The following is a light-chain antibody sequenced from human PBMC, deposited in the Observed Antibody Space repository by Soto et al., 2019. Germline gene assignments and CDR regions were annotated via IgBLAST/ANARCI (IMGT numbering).Light chain of an antibody. CDR1: NIGSKS. Sequence: SYELTQPPSVSVAPGKTARITCGGNNIGSKSVHWYQQKPGQAPVLVIYYDSDRPSGIPERFSGSNSGNTATLTISRVEAGDEADYYCQVWDSSSDHPVFGGGTQLTSS. V-gene: IGLV3-21*04. CDR3: QVWDSSSDHPV. J-gene: IGLJ7*01. CDR2: YDS.